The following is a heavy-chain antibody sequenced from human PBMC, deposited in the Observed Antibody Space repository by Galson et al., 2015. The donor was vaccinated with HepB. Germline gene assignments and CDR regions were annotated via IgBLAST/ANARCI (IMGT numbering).Heavy chain of an antibody. J-gene: IGHJ4*02. D-gene: IGHD6-13*01. CDR2: IYHTGGT. Sequence: ETLSLTCAVSGGSINSGGYNWGWIRQPPGKGLEWIGAIYHTGGTYYSPSLRSRITISVDTSKNHFSLRLTSVTAAGTALYYCAVFPDSRLFNYWGQGILVTVSS. CDR1: GGSINSGGYN. CDR3: AVFPDSRLFNY. V-gene: IGHV4-39*01.